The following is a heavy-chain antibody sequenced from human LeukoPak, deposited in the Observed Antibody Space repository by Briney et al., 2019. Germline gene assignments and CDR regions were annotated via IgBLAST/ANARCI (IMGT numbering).Heavy chain of an antibody. CDR2: LSGNGGST. J-gene: IGHJ4*02. V-gene: IGHV3-23*01. CDR3: AKKGGLLVVYFDY. Sequence: PGGSLRLSCAASGFTFSSHAMSWVRQAPGKGLEWVSTLSGNGGSTYYADSVKGRFTISRDNSKNTLYLQMNSLRAEDTAVYYCAKKGGLLVVYFDYWGQGTLVTVSS. CDR1: GFTFSSHA. D-gene: IGHD6-6*01.